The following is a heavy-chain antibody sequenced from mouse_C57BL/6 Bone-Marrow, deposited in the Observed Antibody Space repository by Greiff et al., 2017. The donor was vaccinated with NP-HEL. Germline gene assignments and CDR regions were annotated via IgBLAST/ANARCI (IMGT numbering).Heavy chain of an antibody. D-gene: IGHD1-1*01. J-gene: IGHJ4*01. CDR2: IEPNSGGT. CDR1: GYTFTSYW. Sequence: VQLQQPGAELVKPGASVKLSCKASGYTFTSYWMHWVKQRPGRGLEWIGRIEPNSGGTKYNEKFKSKATLTVDKPSSTADMQLSSLTSEDSAVYYCARDYYGSSYALRYWGQGTSVTVSS. CDR3: ARDYYGSSYALRY. V-gene: IGHV1-72*01.